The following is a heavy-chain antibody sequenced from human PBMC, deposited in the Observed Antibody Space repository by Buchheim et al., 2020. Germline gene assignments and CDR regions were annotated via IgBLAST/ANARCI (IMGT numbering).Heavy chain of an antibody. D-gene: IGHD2-2*02. Sequence: EVQLVESGGGLVQPGGSLRLSCAASGFTFSSYSMNWVRQAPGKGLEWVSYISSSSSTIYYADSVKGRFTISRDTAKNSLYLQMNSLRAEDTAVYYCARMVGYCSSTSCYTSYYYGMDVWGQGTT. CDR1: GFTFSSYS. V-gene: IGHV3-48*01. CDR3: ARMVGYCSSTSCYTSYYYGMDV. J-gene: IGHJ6*02. CDR2: ISSSSSTI.